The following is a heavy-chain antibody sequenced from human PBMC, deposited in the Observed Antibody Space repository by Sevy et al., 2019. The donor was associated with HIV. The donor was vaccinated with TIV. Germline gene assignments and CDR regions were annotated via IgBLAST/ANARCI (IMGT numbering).Heavy chain of an antibody. Sequence: GGSLRLSCAASGFTFSSYGIHWVRQAPGKGLEWVAAISYDGGNKYYAGSVKGRFTISRDNSKNNLYLKMNSLRTEDRVVYSCARERSCSSPTCLITYVDSWGQGTLVTVSS. CDR1: GFTFSSYG. CDR3: ARERSCSSPTCLITYVDS. J-gene: IGHJ4*02. D-gene: IGHD2-2*01. CDR2: ISYDGGNK. V-gene: IGHV3-30*03.